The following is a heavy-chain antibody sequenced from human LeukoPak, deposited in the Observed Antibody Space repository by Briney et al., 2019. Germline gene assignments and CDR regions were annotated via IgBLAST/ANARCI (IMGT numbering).Heavy chain of an antibody. V-gene: IGHV5-10-1*01. CDR3: ARQGGNVCSGGSCYSVNWFDP. D-gene: IGHD2-15*01. Sequence: RGESLKISCKGSGYSFTSYWISWVRQMPGKGLEWMGRIDPSDSYTNYSPSYQGHVTISADKSISTAYLQWSSLKASDTAMYYCARQGGNVCSGGSCYSVNWFDPWGQGTLVTVSS. CDR2: IDPSDSYT. CDR1: GYSFTSYW. J-gene: IGHJ5*02.